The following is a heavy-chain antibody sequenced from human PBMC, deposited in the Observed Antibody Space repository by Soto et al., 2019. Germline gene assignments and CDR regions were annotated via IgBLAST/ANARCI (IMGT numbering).Heavy chain of an antibody. Sequence: TLSLTCTVSGDSVSSHYWSWIRQPAGKGLEWLGRLYNDERTNYNPSLKSRVTMSMDTSKNQFSLKLTSVTAADSAVYFCAREPLAHSYFDFWGQGILVTVSS. CDR3: AREPLAHSYFDF. CDR2: LYNDERT. V-gene: IGHV4-4*07. CDR1: GDSVSSHY. J-gene: IGHJ4*02.